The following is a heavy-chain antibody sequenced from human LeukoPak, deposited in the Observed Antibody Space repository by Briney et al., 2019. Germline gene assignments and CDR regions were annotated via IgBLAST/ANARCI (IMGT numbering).Heavy chain of an antibody. CDR3: ASLSSGWLDKGLLGDAN. D-gene: IGHD6-19*01. Sequence: SETLSLTCAVSGGSISSHNWWNWVRQPPGKGPEWIGEVYHSGITNYNPSFKSRVTISVDTFKNQFSLKLSSVTAADTAVYYCASLSSGWLDKGLLGDANWGQGTLVTVSS. CDR1: GGSISSHNW. V-gene: IGHV4-4*02. J-gene: IGHJ4*02. CDR2: VYHSGIT.